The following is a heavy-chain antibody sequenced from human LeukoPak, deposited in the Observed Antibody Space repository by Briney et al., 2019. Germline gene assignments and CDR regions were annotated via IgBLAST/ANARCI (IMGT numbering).Heavy chain of an antibody. CDR1: GFTFSSYA. D-gene: IGHD2-2*01. Sequence: GGSLRPSCSAPGFTFSSYAMHWGRQAPGKGLEYVSAISSNGGSTYYADSVKGRFTISRDNSKNTLYLQMSSLRAEDTAVYYCVKVMAEYQLLSGPDYWGQGTLVTVSS. CDR2: ISSNGGST. CDR3: VKVMAEYQLLSGPDY. V-gene: IGHV3-64D*06. J-gene: IGHJ4*02.